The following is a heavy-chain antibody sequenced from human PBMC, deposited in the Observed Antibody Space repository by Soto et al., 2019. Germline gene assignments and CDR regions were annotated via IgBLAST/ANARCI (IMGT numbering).Heavy chain of an antibody. D-gene: IGHD2-15*01. CDR1: GFTISSYW. V-gene: IGHV3-74*01. J-gene: IGHJ4*02. CDR2: INTDESST. CDR3: TRRLSVVGTSSFDY. Sequence: EVQLVESGGGLVQPGGSLRLSCAASGFTISSYWMHWVRQAPGKGLVWVSRINTDESSTSYADSVKGRFTTSRDNAKNTLYLQMNSLRAEDTAVYYCTRRLSVVGTSSFDYWGQGTLVTVSS.